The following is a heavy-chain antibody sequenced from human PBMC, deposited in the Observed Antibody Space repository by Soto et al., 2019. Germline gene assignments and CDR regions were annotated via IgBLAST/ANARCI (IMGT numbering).Heavy chain of an antibody. D-gene: IGHD1-7*01. V-gene: IGHV3-30*18. CDR2: ISYDGGEK. J-gene: IGHJ4*02. Sequence: QVQLAESGGGVVQPGRSLRLSCGASGFTFSSFGMHWVRQAPGKGLEWVAVISYDGGEKYYGESVKGRFTISRDNSMDTFYLQMNSLRPEDSALYYCAKSHLYNWNYHIDFWGQGTLVAVSS. CDR3: AKSHLYNWNYHIDF. CDR1: GFTFSSFG.